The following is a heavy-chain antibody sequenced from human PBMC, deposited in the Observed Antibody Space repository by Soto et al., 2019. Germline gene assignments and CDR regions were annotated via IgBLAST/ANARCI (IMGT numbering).Heavy chain of an antibody. J-gene: IGHJ4*02. CDR1: GYAFTTYG. CDR2: ISAHNGNT. Sequence: QVHLVQSGAEVKKPGASVKVSCKASGYAFTTYGITWVRQAPGQGLEWMGWISAHNGNTNYAQKLQGRVTVTRDTSTSTAYMELRSLRSDGAAGYCCARGRYGDYWGQGALVTVSS. CDR3: ARGRYGDY. V-gene: IGHV1-18*01. D-gene: IGHD1-1*01.